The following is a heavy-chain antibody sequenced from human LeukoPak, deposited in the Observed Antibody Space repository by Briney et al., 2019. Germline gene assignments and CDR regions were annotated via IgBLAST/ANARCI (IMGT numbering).Heavy chain of an antibody. Sequence: SETLSLTCSVSGASISSHYWGWIRQPPGKGLEWIGSIYYSGSTYYNPSLKSRVTISVDTSKNQFSLKLSSVTAADTAVYYCARDPGYYGYPGYFQHWGQGTLVTVSS. D-gene: IGHD3-10*01. CDR3: ARDPGYYGYPGYFQH. CDR1: GASISSHY. J-gene: IGHJ1*01. V-gene: IGHV4-39*07. CDR2: IYYSGST.